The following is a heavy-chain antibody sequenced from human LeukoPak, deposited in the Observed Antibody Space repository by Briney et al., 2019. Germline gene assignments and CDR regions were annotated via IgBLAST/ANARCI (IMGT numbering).Heavy chain of an antibody. CDR3: AKDIGNSGRYWFDP. J-gene: IGHJ5*02. CDR2: ITADGGNT. Sequence: GGSLILSCAASGFTFDDYALHWVRQAPGKGLEWVSLITADGGNTYYADSVKGRFTISRDNSKNSLYLQMNSLRTEDSALYYCAKDIGNSGRYWFDPWGQGTLVIVSS. V-gene: IGHV3-43*02. CDR1: GFTFDDYA. D-gene: IGHD2/OR15-2a*01.